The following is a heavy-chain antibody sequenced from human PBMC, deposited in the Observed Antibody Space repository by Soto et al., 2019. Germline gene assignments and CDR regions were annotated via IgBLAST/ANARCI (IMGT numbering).Heavy chain of an antibody. J-gene: IGHJ4*02. CDR1: GGTFSSYD. CDR2: IIPIFGTA. V-gene: IGHV1-69*01. Sequence: ASVNVSCKASGGTFSSYDISWVRQAPGQGLEWMGGIIPIFGTANYAQKFQGRVTITADESTSTAYMELSSLRSEDTAVYYCARARDYYDSSGYYYSWGQGTLVTVSS. CDR3: ARARDYYDSSGYYYS. D-gene: IGHD3-22*01.